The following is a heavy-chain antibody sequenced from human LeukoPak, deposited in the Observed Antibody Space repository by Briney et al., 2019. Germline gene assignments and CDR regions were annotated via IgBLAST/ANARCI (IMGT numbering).Heavy chain of an antibody. CDR2: INPNSGGT. CDR3: ARGLRTAQGYYYYGMDV. J-gene: IGHJ6*02. D-gene: IGHD2-21*02. V-gene: IGHV1-2*02. Sequence: ASVKVSCKASGYTFTTYYIHWVRQAPGQGLEWMGYINPNSGGTNYAQKFQDRVTMTRDTSITTAYMELSSLRSEDTAVYYCARGLRTAQGYYYYGMDVWGQGTTVTVS. CDR1: GYTFTTYY.